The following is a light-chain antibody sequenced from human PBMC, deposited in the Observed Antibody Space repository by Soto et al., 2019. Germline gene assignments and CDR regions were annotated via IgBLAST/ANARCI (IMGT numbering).Light chain of an antibody. Sequence: EIVLTQSPATLSLSPGERVTLSCRASQSVSSYFAWYQQKPGQAPRLLIYDASTRAAGIPARFSGSGSGTDFTLTISSLEPADFAVYYCQQRSDWPLTFGGGTKVEIK. CDR1: QSVSSY. CDR2: DAS. CDR3: QQRSDWPLT. V-gene: IGKV3-11*01. J-gene: IGKJ4*01.